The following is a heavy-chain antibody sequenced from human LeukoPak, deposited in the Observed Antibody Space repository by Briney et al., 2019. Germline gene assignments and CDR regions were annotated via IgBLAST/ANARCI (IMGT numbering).Heavy chain of an antibody. CDR2: INPNSGGT. D-gene: IGHD3-9*01. Sequence: ASVKVSCKASGYTFTGYYMHWVRQAPGQGLEWMGWINPNSGGTNYAQKFQGRVTMTRDTSISTAYMELSRLRSDDTAVYYCARVGYDILTGRPNYYYYGMDVWGQGTTVTVSS. CDR3: ARVGYDILTGRPNYYYYGMDV. J-gene: IGHJ6*02. V-gene: IGHV1-2*02. CDR1: GYTFTGYY.